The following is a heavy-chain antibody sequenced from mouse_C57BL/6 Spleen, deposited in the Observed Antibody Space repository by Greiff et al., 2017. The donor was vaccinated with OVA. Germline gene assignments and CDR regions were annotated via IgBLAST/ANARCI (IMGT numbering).Heavy chain of an antibody. V-gene: IGHV1-53*01. CDR2: INPSNGGP. CDR3: AREVAYDFWYFDV. CDR1: GSTFTSYW. Sequence: QVQLQQPGPELVKPGASVKLSCKASGSTFTSYWMHWGKQRPGQGLEWIGNINPSNGGPNYNEKFKGKATLTVEKSSSTAYMQLSILTSEDAAVYYCAREVAYDFWYFDVWGTGTTVTVSS. J-gene: IGHJ1*03. D-gene: IGHD2-4*01.